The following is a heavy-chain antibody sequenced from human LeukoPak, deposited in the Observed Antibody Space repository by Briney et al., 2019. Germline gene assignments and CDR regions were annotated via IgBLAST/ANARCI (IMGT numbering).Heavy chain of an antibody. J-gene: IGHJ6*02. CDR1: GYTFTNYL. Sequence: ASVKVSCKASGYTFTNYLMHWVRQAPGQRLEWMGWINAGNGNTKYPQKFQGRVTITRDTSASTAYMELSSLRSEDTAVYYCARGTLNYSYLMDVWGQGTTVTVSS. D-gene: IGHD3-16*01. V-gene: IGHV1-3*01. CDR3: ARGTLNYSYLMDV. CDR2: INAGNGNT.